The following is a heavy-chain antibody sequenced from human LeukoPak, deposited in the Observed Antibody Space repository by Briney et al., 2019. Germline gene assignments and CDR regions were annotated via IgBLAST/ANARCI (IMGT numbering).Heavy chain of an antibody. V-gene: IGHV3-15*07. J-gene: IGHJ3*02. CDR2: IKSEIDGGAT. CDR3: TTGGSVIVAGTRAFDI. CDR1: GFTFSNTW. Sequence: GGSLRLSCAASGFTFSNTWMNWVRQAPGKGLEWVGRIKSEIDGGATDYAAPVQGRFTISRDDSQATLYLQMNSLKTEDTAVYYCTTGGSVIVAGTRAFDIRGQGTMVTVSS. D-gene: IGHD5-12*01.